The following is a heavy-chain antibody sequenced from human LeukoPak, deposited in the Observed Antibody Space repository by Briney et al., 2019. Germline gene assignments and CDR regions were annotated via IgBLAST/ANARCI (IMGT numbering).Heavy chain of an antibody. D-gene: IGHD3-22*01. CDR2: IYYSGST. J-gene: IGHJ5*02. V-gene: IGHV4-31*03. Sequence: PSETLSLTCTVSGGSISSGGYYWSWLRQHTGKGLEWIGYIYYSGSTYYNPSLKSRVTISVDTSKNQFSLKLSSVTAADTAVYYCARGPDYYDSSGYPDNFFDPWGQGTLVTVSS. CDR1: GGSISSGGYY. CDR3: ARGPDYYDSSGYPDNFFDP.